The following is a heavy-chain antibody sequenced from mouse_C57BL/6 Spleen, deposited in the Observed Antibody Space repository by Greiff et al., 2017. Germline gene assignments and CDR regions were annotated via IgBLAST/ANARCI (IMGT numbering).Heavy chain of an antibody. J-gene: IGHJ2*01. CDR2: IYPGDGDT. CDR1: GYAFSSSW. CDR3: ARYYYSNFYYFDY. V-gene: IGHV1-82*01. Sequence: QVHVKQSGPELVKPGASVKISCKASGYAFSSSWMNWVKQRPGKGLEWIGRIYPGDGDTNYNGKFKGKATLTADKSSSTAYMQLSSLTSEDSAVYFCARYYYSNFYYFDYWGQGTTLTVSS. D-gene: IGHD2-5*01.